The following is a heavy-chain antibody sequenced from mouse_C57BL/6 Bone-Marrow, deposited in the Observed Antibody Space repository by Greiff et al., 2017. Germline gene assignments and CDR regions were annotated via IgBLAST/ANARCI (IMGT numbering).Heavy chain of an antibody. CDR3: ALWLRRGYYFDY. D-gene: IGHD2-2*01. Sequence: EVKLQESGAELVRPGASVKLSCTASGFNIKDDYMHWVKQRPEQGLEWIGWFDPENGDTEYASKFQGKATITADTSSNTAYLQLSSLTSEDTAVYYCALWLRRGYYFDYWGQGTTLTVSS. CDR2: FDPENGDT. J-gene: IGHJ2*01. CDR1: GFNIKDDY. V-gene: IGHV14-4*01.